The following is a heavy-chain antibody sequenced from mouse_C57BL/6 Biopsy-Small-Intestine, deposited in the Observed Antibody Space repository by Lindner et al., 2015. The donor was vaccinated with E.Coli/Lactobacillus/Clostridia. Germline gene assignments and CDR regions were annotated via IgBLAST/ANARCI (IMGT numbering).Heavy chain of an antibody. CDR1: GYTFTTYT. CDR3: VRDWYFDV. CDR2: INPSNIYT. J-gene: IGHJ1*03. Sequence: VQLQESGAELARPGASVKMSCKASGYTFTTYTIHWVKQRPGQGLEWIGYINPSNIYTDYNQRFKDKASLTAYKSSSTAYMQLSSLTSEDSAVYYCVRDWYFDVWGTGTTVTVSS. V-gene: IGHV1-4*01.